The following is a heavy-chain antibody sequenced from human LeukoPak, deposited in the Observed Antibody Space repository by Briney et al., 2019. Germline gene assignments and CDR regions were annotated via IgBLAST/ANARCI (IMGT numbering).Heavy chain of an antibody. CDR3: ARVGSGSYGPEYFQH. Sequence: SETLSLTCTVSGGSLSSHYWSWVRQPPGKGLEWIGYIYYSGSTNYNPSLKSRVTISVDTSKNQFSLELSSVTAADTAVYYCARVGSGSYGPEYFQHWGQGTLVTVSS. J-gene: IGHJ1*01. V-gene: IGHV4-59*11. CDR1: GGSLSSHY. D-gene: IGHD3-10*01. CDR2: IYYSGST.